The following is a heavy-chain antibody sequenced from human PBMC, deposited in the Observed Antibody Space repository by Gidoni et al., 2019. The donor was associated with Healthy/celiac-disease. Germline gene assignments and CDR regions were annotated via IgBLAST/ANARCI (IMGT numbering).Heavy chain of an antibody. CDR1: GFTFDDYA. J-gene: IGHJ4*02. CDR2: ISWDGGST. CDR3: AKATGTMDYFDY. Sequence: EVQLVESGGVVVQPGGSLRPSCAVSGFTFDDYAMHWVRQAPGKGLEWVSLISWDGGSTYYADSVKGRFTISRDNSKNSLYLQMNSLRAEDTALYYCAKATGTMDYFDYWGQGTLVTVSS. V-gene: IGHV3-43D*04. D-gene: IGHD1-7*01.